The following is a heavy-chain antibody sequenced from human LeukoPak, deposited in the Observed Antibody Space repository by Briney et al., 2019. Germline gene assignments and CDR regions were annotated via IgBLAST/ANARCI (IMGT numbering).Heavy chain of an antibody. CDR1: GFDLSTYE. J-gene: IGHJ5*02. CDR2: ITISGHTK. V-gene: IGHV3-48*03. CDR3: ARGDPHADL. Sequence: PGGSLRLSCAASGFDLSTYEMNWVRQPPGKGLEWIADITISGHTKNYADSVKGRFTISRDNARTSLYLQMNSLRVEDTGVYYCARGDPHADLWGQGTLVTVSS.